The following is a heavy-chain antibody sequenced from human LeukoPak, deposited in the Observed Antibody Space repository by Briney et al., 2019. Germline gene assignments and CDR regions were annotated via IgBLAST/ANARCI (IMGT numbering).Heavy chain of an antibody. CDR2: ISAYNGNT. V-gene: IGHV1-18*01. CDR3: ATLRYFDWLFIQYYFDY. CDR1: GYTFASYG. J-gene: IGHJ4*02. D-gene: IGHD3-9*01. Sequence: ASVKVSCKTSGYTFASYGISWVRQAPGQGLEWMGWISAYNGNTNYAQKFQGRVTMTEDTSTDTAYMELSSLRSEDTAVYYCATLRYFDWLFIQYYFDYWGQGTLVTVSS.